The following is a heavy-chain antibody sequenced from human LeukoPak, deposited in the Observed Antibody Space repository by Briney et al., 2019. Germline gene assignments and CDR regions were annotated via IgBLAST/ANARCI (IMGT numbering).Heavy chain of an antibody. CDR3: ARALSSSSSQPGDY. CDR2: VNPSGTST. J-gene: IGHJ4*02. Sequence: GASVKVSCKASGYTFTSYGISWVRQAPGQGLDWMAIVNPSGTSTSYAQKFQGRVTMTRDTSTSTVYMELSSLTSEDTAVYYCARALSSSSSQPGDYWGQGTLVTVSS. CDR1: GYTFTSYG. D-gene: IGHD6-6*01. V-gene: IGHV1-46*01.